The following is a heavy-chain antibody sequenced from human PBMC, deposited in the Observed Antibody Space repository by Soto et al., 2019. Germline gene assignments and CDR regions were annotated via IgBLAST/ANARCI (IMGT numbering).Heavy chain of an antibody. J-gene: IGHJ5*02. CDR1: GGTFSSYA. Sequence: SVKVSCKASGGTFSSYAISWVRQAPGQGLEWMGGIIPIFGTANYAQKFQGRVTITADESTSTAYMELSSLRSEDTAVYYCAKDPRNYYDGSGFSWFDPWGQGTLVTVSS. CDR3: AKDPRNYYDGSGFSWFDP. D-gene: IGHD3-22*01. V-gene: IGHV1-69*13. CDR2: IIPIFGTA.